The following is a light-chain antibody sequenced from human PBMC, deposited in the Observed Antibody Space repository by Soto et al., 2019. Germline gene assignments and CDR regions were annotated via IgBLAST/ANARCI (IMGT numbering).Light chain of an antibody. V-gene: IGKV1-17*01. CDR2: STS. CDR1: QGIGTD. J-gene: IGKJ4*01. CDR3: LQHKRYPLA. Sequence: DIQMTQSPSSLSASVGDRVTITCRASQGIGTDLGWYQQKPGRAPKRLIYSTSNLESGVPSRFSGSGSATEFTLTISSLQPEDFATYYCLQHKRYPLAFGGGTKVDIK.